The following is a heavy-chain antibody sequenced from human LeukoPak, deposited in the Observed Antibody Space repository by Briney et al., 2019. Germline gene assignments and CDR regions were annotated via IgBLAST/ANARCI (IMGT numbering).Heavy chain of an antibody. Sequence: GGSLRLSCAASGFTFSSYEMHWVRQAPGNGLEWLAVISYDGSNKYYADSVKGRFTISRDNSKNTMYLQMNSLRGEDTAVYYCARDRGNSGYGGPYYFDFWGQGTLVTVSS. CDR2: ISYDGSNK. V-gene: IGHV3-30-3*01. D-gene: IGHD5-12*01. J-gene: IGHJ4*02. CDR3: ARDRGNSGYGGPYYFDF. CDR1: GFTFSSYE.